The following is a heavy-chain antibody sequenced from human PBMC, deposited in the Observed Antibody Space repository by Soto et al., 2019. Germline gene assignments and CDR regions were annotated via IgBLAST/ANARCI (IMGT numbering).Heavy chain of an antibody. CDR3: AKMGDASGWFDP. CDR1: GFIFFTSA. CDR2: ISGLGEST. D-gene: IGHD3-16*01. J-gene: IGHJ5*02. Sequence: EVQLLESGGGLVQPGGSLRLSCAASGFIFFTSAVTWVRQAPGKGLEWVSTISGLGESTYYADSVKGRFTISRDNFKNTAFLQMNSLRADDTAVYYCAKMGDASGWFDPWGQGTLVTASS. V-gene: IGHV3-23*01.